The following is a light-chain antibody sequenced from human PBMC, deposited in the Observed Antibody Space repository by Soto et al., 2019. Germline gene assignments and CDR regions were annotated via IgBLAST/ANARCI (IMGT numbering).Light chain of an antibody. Sequence: EIVLTQSPASLSVSPGERATLSCRASQRISSSYLAWYQQKPGQAPRLLISGASSRATGIPDRFSGSGSGTDFTLTISRLEPEDFAVYYCQHYGSSLFSFGGGTKVEIK. CDR3: QHYGSSLFS. CDR2: GAS. V-gene: IGKV3-20*01. CDR1: QRISSSY. J-gene: IGKJ4*01.